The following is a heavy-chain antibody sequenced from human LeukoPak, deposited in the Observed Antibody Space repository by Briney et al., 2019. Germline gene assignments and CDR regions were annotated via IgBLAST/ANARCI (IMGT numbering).Heavy chain of an antibody. CDR3: ARGPSGYHNT. J-gene: IGHJ4*02. Sequence: GGSLRLSCADSGLTISNNWMSWVRQAPGKGLEWVANIKLDGSEQYYVDSVKGRFTISRDNGKNTLYLQMNSLRAEDTAVYYCARGPSGYHNTGGQGTLVTVSS. V-gene: IGHV3-7*01. D-gene: IGHD5-12*01. CDR1: GLTISNNW. CDR2: IKLDGSEQ.